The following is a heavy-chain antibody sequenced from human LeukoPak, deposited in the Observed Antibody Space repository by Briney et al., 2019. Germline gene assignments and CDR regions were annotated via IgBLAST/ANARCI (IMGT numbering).Heavy chain of an antibody. CDR2: MNPNSGNT. CDR1: GYTFAGYY. CDR3: ARGLDSSSWYGMDV. V-gene: IGHV1-8*02. J-gene: IGHJ6*02. D-gene: IGHD6-13*01. Sequence: ASVKVSCKTSGYTFAGYYMHWVRQAPGQGLEWMGWMNPNSGNTGYAQRFQGRVTMTRNTSISTAYMELSSLRSEDTAVYYCARGLDSSSWYGMDVWAKGPRSPSP.